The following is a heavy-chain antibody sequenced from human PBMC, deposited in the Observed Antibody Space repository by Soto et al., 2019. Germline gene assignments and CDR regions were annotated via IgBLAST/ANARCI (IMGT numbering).Heavy chain of an antibody. D-gene: IGHD1-26*01. CDR3: AADRKIVGTIGAFDF. J-gene: IGHJ4*02. CDR2: SAPEEGEP. V-gene: IGHV1-24*01. Sequence: GSVKVSCKVPENTLTELTIDWLRQAPGKGLEWMGRSAPEEGEPIYPQKFQGRVSMTEDPSTDTAYMELTSLRFEDTAVYFCAADRKIVGTIGAFDFWGQGTLVTVSS. CDR1: ENTLTELT.